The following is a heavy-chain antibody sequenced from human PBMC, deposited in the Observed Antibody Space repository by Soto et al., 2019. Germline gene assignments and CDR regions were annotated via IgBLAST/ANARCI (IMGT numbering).Heavy chain of an antibody. Sequence: GCLRLTCTASGFTFGDYSMSWVRQAPGKGLEWVGFIRSKAYGVTTEYAAYVKGRFTISRDDSKSIAYLQMNSLKTEDTAVYYCTRISALHWNYGMEVWGQGTTVTAP. CDR3: TRISALHWNYGMEV. CDR1: GFTFGDYS. J-gene: IGHJ6*02. V-gene: IGHV3-49*04. D-gene: IGHD4-4*01. CDR2: IRSKAYGVTT.